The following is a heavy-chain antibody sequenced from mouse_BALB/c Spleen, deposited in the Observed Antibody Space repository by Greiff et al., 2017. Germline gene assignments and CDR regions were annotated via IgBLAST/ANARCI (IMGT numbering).Heavy chain of an antibody. CDR3: AIETARAPAWFAY. V-gene: IGHV2-9*02. D-gene: IGHD3-2*01. CDR2: IWAGGST. Sequence: VKLQESGPGLVAPSQSLSITCTVSGFSLTSYGVHWVRQPPGKGLEWLGVIWAGGSTNYNSALMSRLSISKDNSKSQVFLKMNSRQTDDTAMYYCAIETARAPAWFAYWGQGTLITVSA. CDR1: GFSLTSYG. J-gene: IGHJ3*01.